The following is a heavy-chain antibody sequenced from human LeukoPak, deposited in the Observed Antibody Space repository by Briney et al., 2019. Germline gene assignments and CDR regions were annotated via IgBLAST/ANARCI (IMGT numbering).Heavy chain of an antibody. D-gene: IGHD3-3*01. J-gene: IGHJ4*02. V-gene: IGHV3-21*01. CDR3: AKARVFLALLL. Sequence: GGSLRLSCAASGFTFSSYSMNLVRQAPGKGLEWVSTTSSSGIYIYYADSVKGRFTVSRDNAKNSLYLQMNSLRAEDTAVYYCAKARVFLALLLWGQGTLVTVSS. CDR1: GFTFSSYS. CDR2: TSSSGIYI.